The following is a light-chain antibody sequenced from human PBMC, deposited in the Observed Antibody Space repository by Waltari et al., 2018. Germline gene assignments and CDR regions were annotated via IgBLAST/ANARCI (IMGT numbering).Light chain of an antibody. V-gene: IGKV1-39*01. Sequence: DIQMTQSPPSLSASVGDRVTITCRASQSISNNLNWYQQKAGKAPKLLIYAASSLQSGVPSRFSGSVSGTDFTLTILSLQPDDFATYYCQQSYSTPPRTFGQGTKVENK. CDR1: QSISNN. CDR3: QQSYSTPPRT. CDR2: AAS. J-gene: IGKJ1*01.